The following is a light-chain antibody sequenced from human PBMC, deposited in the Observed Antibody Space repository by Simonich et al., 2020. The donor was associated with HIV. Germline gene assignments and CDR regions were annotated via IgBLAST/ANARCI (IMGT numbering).Light chain of an antibody. V-gene: IGLV1-40*01. CDR2: GNI. CDR3: QSYDSSLSGSV. CDR1: SSNIGAGYA. J-gene: IGLJ2*01. Sequence: QSVLTQPPSVSGAPGPRVTISCTGSSSNIGAGYAVHWYQQLPGTAPNLLINGNINRPSGVPDRFSGSKSGTSASLAITGLQAEDEADYYCQSYDSSLSGSVFGGGTKLTVL.